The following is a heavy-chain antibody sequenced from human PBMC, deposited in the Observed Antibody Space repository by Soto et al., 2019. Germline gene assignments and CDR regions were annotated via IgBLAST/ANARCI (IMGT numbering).Heavy chain of an antibody. J-gene: IGHJ4*01. CDR1: GDSVCSNSAG. CDR2: TYYRSKWYY. Sequence: LSLTCAITGDSVCSNSAGWSCVRQSPSRGLEWLGRTYYRSKWYYEYAVSVRGRITINPDTSKNQYSLQLNSVTPEDTAVYFCARGEQYSGRIFDYWGQGTLVSVSS. V-gene: IGHV6-1*01. D-gene: IGHD1-26*01. CDR3: ARGEQYSGRIFDY.